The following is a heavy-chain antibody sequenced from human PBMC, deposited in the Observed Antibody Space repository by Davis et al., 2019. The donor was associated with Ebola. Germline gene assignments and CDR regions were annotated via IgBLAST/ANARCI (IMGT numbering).Heavy chain of an antibody. Sequence: PGGSLRLSCAASGFTFSSYTMNWVRQAPGKGLEWVSYIGSRGDPTVYADSVKGRFTVSRDDANNSLSLLMNSLRDEDTAIYYCVRDYLFALDIWGQGTMATVSS. CDR1: GFTFSSYT. CDR2: IGSRGDPT. CDR3: VRDYLFALDI. J-gene: IGHJ3*02. V-gene: IGHV3-48*02.